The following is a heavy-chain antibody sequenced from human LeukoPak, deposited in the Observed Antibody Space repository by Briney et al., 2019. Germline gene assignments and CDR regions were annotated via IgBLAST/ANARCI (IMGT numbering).Heavy chain of an antibody. CDR2: INPSGNST. J-gene: IGHJ5*02. V-gene: IGHV1-46*03. CDR1: GYTFTSYY. D-gene: IGHD4-23*01. Sequence: ASVKVSCKASGYTFTSYYMHWVRQAPGQGLEWMGIINPSGNSTNYAQNFQGRVTMTRDTSTSTVYMDLSSLRSEDTAVYYCARDSSKGRVVTPWGQEPWSPSPQ. CDR3: ARDSSKGRVVTP.